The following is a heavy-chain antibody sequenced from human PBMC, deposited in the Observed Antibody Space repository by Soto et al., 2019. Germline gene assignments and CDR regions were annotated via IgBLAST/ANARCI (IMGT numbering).Heavy chain of an antibody. CDR2: IIPIFGTP. V-gene: IGHV1-69*01. J-gene: IGHJ4*02. CDR3: ARDRDDYGSGNYYNRIDF. Sequence: QVQLVQSGAEVQKPGSSVKVSCKAYGGIFSTYAINWLRQAPGQGLEWMGGIIPIFGTPNYAPQFQGRVTITADESTSTAYMELSRLRSDDTAVYSCARDRDDYGSGNYYNRIDFWGQGTLVTVSS. CDR1: GGIFSTYA. D-gene: IGHD3-10*01.